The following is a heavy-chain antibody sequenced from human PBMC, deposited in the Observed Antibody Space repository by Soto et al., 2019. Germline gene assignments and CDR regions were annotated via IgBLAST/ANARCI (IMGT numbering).Heavy chain of an antibody. J-gene: IGHJ4*02. CDR2: IWNDGNSK. Sequence: QLYLVESGGGVVQPGRSLTLSCAASGFTFSNYGMHWVRQAPGKWLEWVAVIWNDGNSKYYRDSVKGRFTISRDNSNNTLSLQMNGLRDEDTAVYYCAPLVDRGVKVYWGLGTL. CDR3: APLVDRGVKVY. CDR1: GFTFSNYG. D-gene: IGHD3-10*01. V-gene: IGHV3-33*01.